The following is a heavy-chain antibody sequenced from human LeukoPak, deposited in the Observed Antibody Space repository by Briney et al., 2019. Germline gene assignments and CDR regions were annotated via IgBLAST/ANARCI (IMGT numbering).Heavy chain of an antibody. CDR3: ARGTSSIAARSHAFDI. Sequence: ETLSLTCTVSGGSISSSSYYWGWIRQPPGKGLEWVANIKQDGSVKSYVDSVKGRFTISRDNAEKSVYLQMNSLRAEDTAVYYCARGTSSIAARSHAFDIWGQGTMVTVSS. D-gene: IGHD6-6*01. J-gene: IGHJ3*02. CDR2: IKQDGSVK. CDR1: GGSISSSSYY. V-gene: IGHV3-7*01.